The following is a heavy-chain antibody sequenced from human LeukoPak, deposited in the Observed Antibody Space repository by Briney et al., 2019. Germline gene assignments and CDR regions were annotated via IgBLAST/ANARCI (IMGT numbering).Heavy chain of an antibody. D-gene: IGHD3-3*01. Sequence: PSETLSLTCTVSGGSISSYYCSWIRQPPGKGLEWIGYIYYSGSTNYNPSLKSRVTISVDTSKNQFSLKLSSVTAADTAVYYCARATRDTIFGVVIANGMDVWGQGTTVTVSS. CDR3: ARATRDTIFGVVIANGMDV. V-gene: IGHV4-59*01. CDR1: GGSISSYY. J-gene: IGHJ6*02. CDR2: IYYSGST.